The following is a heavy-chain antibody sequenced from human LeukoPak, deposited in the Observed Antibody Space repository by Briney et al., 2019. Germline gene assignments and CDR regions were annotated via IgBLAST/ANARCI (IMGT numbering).Heavy chain of an antibody. J-gene: IGHJ6*03. CDR2: MNPNSGNT. CDR1: GYTFTTYD. Sequence: ASVKVSCKASGYTFTTYDINWVRQATGQGLEWMGWMNPNSGNTGYAQKFQGRVTMARNTSISTAYMELSSLRSEDTAVYYCARARRVGVPAASNYYHYMDVWGKGTTVTVSS. D-gene: IGHD2-2*01. CDR3: ARARRVGVPAASNYYHYMDV. V-gene: IGHV1-8*01.